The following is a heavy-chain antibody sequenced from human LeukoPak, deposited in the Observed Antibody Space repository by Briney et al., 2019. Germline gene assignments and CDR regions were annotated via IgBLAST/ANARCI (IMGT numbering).Heavy chain of an antibody. CDR1: GGSISSYY. CDR2: IYYSGST. Sequence: SETLSLTCTASGGSISSYYWSWIRQPPGKGLEWIGYIYYSGSTNYNPSLKSRVTISVDTSKNQFSLKLSSVTAADTAVYYCARLPGGDYGGAFDIWGQGTMVTVSS. V-gene: IGHV4-59*08. D-gene: IGHD4-17*01. J-gene: IGHJ3*02. CDR3: ARLPGGDYGGAFDI.